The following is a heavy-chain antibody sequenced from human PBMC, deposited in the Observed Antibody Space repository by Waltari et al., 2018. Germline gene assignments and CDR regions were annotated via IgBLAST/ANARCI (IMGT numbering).Heavy chain of an antibody. CDR1: GFTFSSYS. CDR2: ISSSSSYI. Sequence: EVQLVESGGGLVKPGGSLRLSCAASGFTFSSYSMNWVRQAPGKGLEWVSSISSSSSYIYYADSVKGRFTISRDNAKNSLYLQMNSLRAEDTAVYYCATGYSSSWYGSGGDYWGQGTLVTVSS. V-gene: IGHV3-21*01. J-gene: IGHJ4*02. CDR3: ATGYSSSWYGSGGDY. D-gene: IGHD6-13*01.